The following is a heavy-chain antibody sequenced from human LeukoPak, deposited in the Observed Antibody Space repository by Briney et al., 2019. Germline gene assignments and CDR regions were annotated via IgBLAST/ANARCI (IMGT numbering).Heavy chain of an antibody. Sequence: TLSLTCAVSGGSISSGDYSWSWIRQPPGKGLEWIGYISHSGSTYYNPSLKSRVTISVDRSKNQFSLKLSSVTAADTAVYYCARELGSYYGSHFDSWGQGTLVTVSS. CDR3: ARELGSYYGSHFDS. D-gene: IGHD1-26*01. CDR2: ISHSGST. J-gene: IGHJ4*02. CDR1: GGSISSGDYS. V-gene: IGHV4-30-2*01.